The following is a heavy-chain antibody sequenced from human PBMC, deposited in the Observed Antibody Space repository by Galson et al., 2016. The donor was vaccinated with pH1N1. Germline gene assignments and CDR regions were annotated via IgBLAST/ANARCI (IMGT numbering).Heavy chain of an antibody. CDR1: GGSISSDNYY. CDR3: ARIHATRVDSNRYFYAGLDV. V-gene: IGHV4-31*03. CDR2: IHYSGST. Sequence: TLSLTCTVSGGSISSDNYYWTWIRQHPGKGLEWIGYIHYSGSTHYNPSLSSRVTISVDTSKNQFSLRLSSVTAADTAVYYCARIHATRVDSNRYFYAGLDVWGQGTTVTVSS. J-gene: IGHJ6*02. D-gene: IGHD1-14*01.